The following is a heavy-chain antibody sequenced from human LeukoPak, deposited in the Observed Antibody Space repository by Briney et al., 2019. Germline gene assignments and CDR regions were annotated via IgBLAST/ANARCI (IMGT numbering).Heavy chain of an antibody. V-gene: IGHV3-7*01. CDR2: IKQDGSGT. CDR1: GFTFSDYW. Sequence: QSGGSLRLSCAASGFTFSDYWMSWVRQAPGKGLEWVANIKQDGSGTYYVDSVKGRFTISRDNVKNSLYMQMNSLGAEDTAVYYCARNKRGDYWGQGTLVTVSS. CDR3: ARNKRGDY. J-gene: IGHJ4*02.